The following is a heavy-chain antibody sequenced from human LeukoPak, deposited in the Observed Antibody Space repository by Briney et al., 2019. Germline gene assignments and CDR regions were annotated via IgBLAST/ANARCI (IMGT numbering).Heavy chain of an antibody. CDR1: GGSLSGYS. CDR2: INHSGST. J-gene: IGHJ4*02. V-gene: IGHV4-34*01. CDR3: ARGKTRPSLAPLRSRLEYYFDY. D-gene: IGHD3-3*01. Sequence: SETLSLTCAVYGGSLSGYSWSWIRQPPGKGLEWIGEINHSGSTNYNPSLKSRVTISVDTSKNQFSLRLSPVTAADTAVYYCARGKTRPSLAPLRSRLEYYFDYWGQGILVTVSS.